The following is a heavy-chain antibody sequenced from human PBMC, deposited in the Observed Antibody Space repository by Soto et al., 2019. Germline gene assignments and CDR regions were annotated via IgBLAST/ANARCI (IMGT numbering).Heavy chain of an antibody. D-gene: IGHD6-19*01. CDR2: ISWNSGSI. J-gene: IGHJ3*02. CDR3: AKSSAGEQWLTRIAFDI. V-gene: IGHV3-9*01. CDR1: GFTFDDYA. Sequence: LRLSCAASGFTFDDYAMHWVRQAPGKGLEWVSGISWNSGSIGYADSVKGRFTISRDNAKNSLYLQMNSLRAEDTALYYCAKSSAGEQWLTRIAFDIWGQGTMVTVSS.